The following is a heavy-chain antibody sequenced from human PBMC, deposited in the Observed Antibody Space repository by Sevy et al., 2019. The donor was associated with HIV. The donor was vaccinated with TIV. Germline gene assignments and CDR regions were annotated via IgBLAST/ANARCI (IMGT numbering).Heavy chain of an antibody. CDR1: GFTFSSYA. CDR2: ISYDGSNK. V-gene: IGHV3-30-3*01. Sequence: GGSLTLSCAASGFTFSSYAMHWVRQAPGKGLEWVAVISYDGSNKYYADSVKGRFTISRDNSKNTLYLQMNSLRAEDTAVYYCARAASYYFDYWGQGTLVTVSS. J-gene: IGHJ4*02. CDR3: ARAASYYFDY.